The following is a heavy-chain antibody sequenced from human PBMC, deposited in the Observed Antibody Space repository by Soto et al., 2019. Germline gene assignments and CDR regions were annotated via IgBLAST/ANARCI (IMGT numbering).Heavy chain of an antibody. CDR3: AGEAYAGGFDP. Sequence: QVQLQESGPGLVKPSQTLSLTCTVSAGSISSGGYYWSWIRQHPGKGMEWIGYIYYSGSTYYNPSLKSRVTISVDTSKNQFSLKLSSVTAADTAVYYCAGEAYAGGFDPWGQGTLVTVSS. D-gene: IGHD1-26*01. J-gene: IGHJ5*02. CDR2: IYYSGST. V-gene: IGHV4-31*03. CDR1: AGSISSGGYY.